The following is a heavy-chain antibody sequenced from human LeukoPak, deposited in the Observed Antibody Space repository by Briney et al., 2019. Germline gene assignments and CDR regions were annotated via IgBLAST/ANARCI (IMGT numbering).Heavy chain of an antibody. J-gene: IGHJ3*02. CDR1: GFTFSSYG. Sequence: PGGSLRLSCAASGFTFSSYGMSWVRQAPGKGLEWVALISDDGSIKYYADSVKGRFTISRDNSKNTLYMQMNSLRAEDTAVYYCTTIVETATLDALDIWGQGTMVTVSS. CDR2: ISDDGSIK. CDR3: TTIVETATLDALDI. V-gene: IGHV3-30*03. D-gene: IGHD5-24*01.